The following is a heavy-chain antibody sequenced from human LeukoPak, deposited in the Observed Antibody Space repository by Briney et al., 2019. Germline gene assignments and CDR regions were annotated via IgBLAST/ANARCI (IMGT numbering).Heavy chain of an antibody. CDR1: GFTFRLYV. CDR2: ITGSGGSI. D-gene: IGHD4-17*01. V-gene: IGHV3-23*01. CDR3: AHPSTPDYGGLDY. J-gene: IGHJ4*02. Sequence: PGGSLRLSCAASGFTFRLYVMTWVRQAPGKGPEWVSAITGSGGSIYYADSVRGWFTISRDNSKNTLYLQMSSLRAEDTAIYYCAHPSTPDYGGLDYWGQGTLVTVSS.